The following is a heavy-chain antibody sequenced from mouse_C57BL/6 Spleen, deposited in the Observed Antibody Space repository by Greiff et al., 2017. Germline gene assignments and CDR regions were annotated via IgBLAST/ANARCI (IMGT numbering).Heavy chain of an antibody. Sequence: DVMLVESGGGLVQPGGSLKLSCAASGFTFSDYGMAWARQAPRKGPEWVAFISNLAYSIYYADTVTGRFTISRGNAKKTLCLEMSRLRSEDTAMYSCARQSRLYYAMDYWGQGTSVTVSS. D-gene: IGHD3-2*02. CDR1: GFTFSDYG. CDR3: ARQSRLYYAMDY. V-gene: IGHV5-15*01. CDR2: ISNLAYSI. J-gene: IGHJ4*01.